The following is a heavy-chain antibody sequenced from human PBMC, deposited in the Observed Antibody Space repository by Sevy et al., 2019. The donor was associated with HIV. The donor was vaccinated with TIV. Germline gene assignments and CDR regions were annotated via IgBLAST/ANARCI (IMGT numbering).Heavy chain of an antibody. V-gene: IGHV3-7*01. D-gene: IGHD6-19*01. CDR3: ASLVAVAGTWLFDY. CDR2: IKQDGSEK. CDR1: GFTFSSYW. Sequence: GESLKISCAASGFTFSSYWMSWVRQAPGKGLEWVANIKQDGSEKYYVDSVKGRFTISRDNAKNSLYLQMNSLRAEDTAVYYCASLVAVAGTWLFDYWGQGTLVTVSS. J-gene: IGHJ4*02.